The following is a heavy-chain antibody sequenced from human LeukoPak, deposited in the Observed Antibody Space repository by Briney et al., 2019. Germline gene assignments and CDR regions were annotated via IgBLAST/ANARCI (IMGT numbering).Heavy chain of an antibody. J-gene: IGHJ4*02. V-gene: IGHV3-21*01. CDR3: AREYGGFDS. D-gene: IGHD4-23*01. Sequence: GGSLRLSCAAPGFIFSSYSMNWVRQAPGKGLEWVSSIRSSSYIIYADSVKGRFTISREKAKNSMYLQMNSVRDEDTAVYYCAREYGGFDSWGQGTLVTVSS. CDR2: IRSSSYI. CDR1: GFIFSSYS.